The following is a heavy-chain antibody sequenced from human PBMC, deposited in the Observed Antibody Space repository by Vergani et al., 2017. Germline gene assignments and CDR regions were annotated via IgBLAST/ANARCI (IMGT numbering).Heavy chain of an antibody. V-gene: IGHV1-8*03. J-gene: IGHJ4*02. CDR2: MNHNSGNT. Sequence: QVQLVQSGAEVKKPGASVKVSCKASGYTFTSYDINWVRQAAGQGLKWMGWMNHNSGNTGYAQKFQGRVTITRNTSICTAYMELSSLRSEDTAVYFCASGRGRVRGVNYFDYWGQGTLVTVSS. CDR3: ASGRGRVRGVNYFDY. D-gene: IGHD3-10*01. CDR1: GYTFTSYD.